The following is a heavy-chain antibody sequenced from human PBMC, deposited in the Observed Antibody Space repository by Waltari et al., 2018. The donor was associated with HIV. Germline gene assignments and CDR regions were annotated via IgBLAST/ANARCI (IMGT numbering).Heavy chain of an antibody. D-gene: IGHD3-22*01. CDR2: IWYDGSNK. Sequence: VQLVESGGGVVQPGRSLRLSCAASGFTFSSYGMPWVHPAPGKGLEWVAVIWYDGSNKYYADSVKGRFTISRDNSKNTLYLQMNSLRAEDTAVYYCARDFYYYDSSGYSLGYWGQGTLVTVSS. CDR1: GFTFSSYG. V-gene: IGHV3-33*01. J-gene: IGHJ4*02. CDR3: ARDFYYYDSSGYSLGY.